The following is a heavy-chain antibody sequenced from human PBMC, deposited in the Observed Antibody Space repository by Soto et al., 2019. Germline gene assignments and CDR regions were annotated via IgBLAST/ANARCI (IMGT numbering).Heavy chain of an antibody. D-gene: IGHD3-10*01. CDR2: INHSGST. V-gene: IGHV4-34*01. CDR1: GGSFSGYY. CDR3: ARVSHYYGSETAGY. J-gene: IGHJ4*02. Sequence: TSETLSLTCAVYGGSFSGYYWSWIRQPPGKGLEWIGEINHSGSTNYNPSLKSRVTISVDTSKNQFSLKLSSVTAADTAVYYCARVSHYYGSETAGYWGQGTLVTVSS.